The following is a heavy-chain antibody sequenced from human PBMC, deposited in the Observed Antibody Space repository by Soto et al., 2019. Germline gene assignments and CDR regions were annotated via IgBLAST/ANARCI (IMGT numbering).Heavy chain of an antibody. D-gene: IGHD5-18*01. J-gene: IGHJ4*02. CDR2: INSNGDNI. CDR3: ARDQPGYSYGYGLGY. Sequence: GGSLRLSCAASGFSFSSYWMHWVRLVPGKGLVWLSRINSNGDNIRYADSVKGRFTISRDNAKNSLYLQMNSLRAEDTAVYYCARDQPGYSYGYGLGYWGQGTLVTVSS. CDR1: GFSFSSYW. V-gene: IGHV3-74*01.